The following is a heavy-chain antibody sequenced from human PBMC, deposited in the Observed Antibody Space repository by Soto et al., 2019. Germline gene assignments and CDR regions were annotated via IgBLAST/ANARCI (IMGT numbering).Heavy chain of an antibody. J-gene: IGHJ4*02. D-gene: IGHD6-13*01. CDR2: ISAYNGKT. V-gene: IGHV1-18*01. CDR1: GYTFTSYG. Sequence: GASVKVSCKASGYTFTSYGISWVRQAPGQGPEWMGWISAYNGKTNYAQKLQGRVTMTTDTSTSTAYMELRSLRSDDTAVYYCARSIAAAVDFDYWGQGTLVTVSS. CDR3: ARSIAAAVDFDY.